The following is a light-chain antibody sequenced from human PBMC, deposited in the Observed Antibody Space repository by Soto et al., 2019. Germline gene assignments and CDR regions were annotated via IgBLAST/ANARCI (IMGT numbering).Light chain of an antibody. CDR3: SSYTSSSDLDV. CDR2: DVS. CDR1: RSDVGGYNY. J-gene: IGLJ1*01. V-gene: IGLV2-14*01. Sequence: QSALTQPASVSGSPGQSITISCTGTRSDVGGYNYVSWYQQHPGKAPKLMIYDVSNWPSGVSNRFSGSKSGNTASLTISGLQAEDEADYYCSSYTSSSDLDVFGTGTKLTVL.